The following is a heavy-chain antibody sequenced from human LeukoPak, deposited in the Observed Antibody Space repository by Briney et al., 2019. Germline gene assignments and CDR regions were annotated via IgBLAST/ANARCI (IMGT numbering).Heavy chain of an antibody. Sequence: GASVKVSCKASGYTFTGYYMHWVRQAPGQGLEWMGWINPNSGGTNYAQKFQGRVTMTRDTSISTAYMELSRLRSDDTAVYYCARDIGGLSLIAVAAYWGQGTLVTVSS. CDR2: INPNSGGT. CDR1: GYTFTGYY. J-gene: IGHJ4*02. CDR3: ARDIGGLSLIAVAAY. D-gene: IGHD6-19*01. V-gene: IGHV1-2*02.